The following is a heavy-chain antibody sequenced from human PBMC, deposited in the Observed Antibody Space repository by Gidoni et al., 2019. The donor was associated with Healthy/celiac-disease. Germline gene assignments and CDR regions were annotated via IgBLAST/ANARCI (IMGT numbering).Heavy chain of an antibody. CDR1: GYTLTELS. CDR2: FDPEDGET. J-gene: IGHJ5*02. D-gene: IGHD4-17*01. V-gene: IGHV1-24*01. CDR3: ATVFLFGSGDYDRHWFDP. Sequence: QVQLVQSGAEVKKPGASVKVSCKVSGYTLTELSMHWVRQAPGKGLEWMGGFDPEDGETIYAQKFQGRVTMTEDTSTDTAYMELSSLRSEDTAVYYCATVFLFGSGDYDRHWFDPWGQGTLVTVSS.